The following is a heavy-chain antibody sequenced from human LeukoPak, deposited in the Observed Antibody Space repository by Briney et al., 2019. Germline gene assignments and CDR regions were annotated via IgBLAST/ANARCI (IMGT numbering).Heavy chain of an antibody. CDR1: GYTFTSYD. Sequence: ASVKVSCKASGYTFTSYDINWVRQATGQGLEWMGWMNPNSGNTGYAQKFQGRVTMTRNTSISTAYMELSSLRSEDTAVYYCARGRTDSSSWLRHLIFDYWGQGTLVTVSS. D-gene: IGHD6-13*01. V-gene: IGHV1-8*01. CDR2: MNPNSGNT. J-gene: IGHJ4*02. CDR3: ARGRTDSSSWLRHLIFDY.